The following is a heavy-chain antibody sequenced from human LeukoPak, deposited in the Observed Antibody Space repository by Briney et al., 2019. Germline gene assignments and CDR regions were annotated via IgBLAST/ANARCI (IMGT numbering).Heavy chain of an antibody. Sequence: ASVKVSCKVSGYTLTELSMHWVRQAPGKGLEWMGGFDPEDGETIYAQKFQGRVTMTEDTSTDTAYTELSSLRSEDTAVYYCATAPTSIAAAGAYYYMDVWGKGTTVTVSS. J-gene: IGHJ6*03. CDR1: GYTLTELS. V-gene: IGHV1-24*01. CDR2: FDPEDGET. D-gene: IGHD6-13*01. CDR3: ATAPTSIAAAGAYYYMDV.